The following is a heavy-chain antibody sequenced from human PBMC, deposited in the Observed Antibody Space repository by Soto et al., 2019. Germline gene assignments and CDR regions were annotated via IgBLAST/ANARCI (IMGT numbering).Heavy chain of an antibody. CDR1: GYTFTSYA. CDR2: INAGNGNT. J-gene: IGHJ5*02. D-gene: IGHD3-3*01. Sequence: ASVKVSCKASGYTFTSYAMHWVRQAPGQRLEWMGWINAGNGNTKYSQKFQGRVTITRDTSASTAYMELSSLRSEDTAVYYCATFSDFWSGLNRFDPWGQVYLVTVSS. CDR3: ATFSDFWSGLNRFDP. V-gene: IGHV1-3*01.